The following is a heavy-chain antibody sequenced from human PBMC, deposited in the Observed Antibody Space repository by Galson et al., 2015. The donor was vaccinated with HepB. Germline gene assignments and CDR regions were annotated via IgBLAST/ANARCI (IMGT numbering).Heavy chain of an antibody. D-gene: IGHD6-13*01. CDR1: GFTFSSYG. Sequence: SLRLSCAASGFTFSSYGMHWVRQAPGKGLEWVAFIRYDGSNKYYADSVKGRFTISRDNSKNTLYLQMNSLRAEDTAVYYCAKDTSSSWTSHLDYWGQGTLVTVSS. V-gene: IGHV3-30*02. J-gene: IGHJ4*02. CDR3: AKDTSSSWTSHLDY. CDR2: IRYDGSNK.